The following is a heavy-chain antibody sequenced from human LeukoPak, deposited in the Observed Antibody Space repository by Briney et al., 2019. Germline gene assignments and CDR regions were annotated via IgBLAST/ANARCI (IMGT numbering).Heavy chain of an antibody. J-gene: IGHJ4*02. Sequence: SETLSLTCAVYGGSFSGYYWSWIRQPPGKGLEWIGEINHSGSTNYNPSLKSRVTISVDTSKNQFSLKLSSVTAADTAVYYCARGGDHDYGYYDTLTFLFRGQGTLVTVSS. CDR1: GGSFSGYY. V-gene: IGHV4-34*01. CDR3: ARGGDHDYGYYDTLTFLF. D-gene: IGHD4-17*01. CDR2: INHSGST.